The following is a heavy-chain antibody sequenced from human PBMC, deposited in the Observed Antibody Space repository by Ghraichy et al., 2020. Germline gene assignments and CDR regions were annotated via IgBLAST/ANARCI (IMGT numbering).Heavy chain of an antibody. J-gene: IGHJ5*02. CDR3: ARDLNLQYQLRPRFDP. CDR2: IYYSGST. D-gene: IGHD2-2*01. V-gene: IGHV4-39*07. CDR1: GGSISSSSYY. Sequence: SETLSLTCTVSGGSISSSSYYWGWIRQPPGKGLEWIGSIYYSGSTYYNPSLKSRVTISVDTSKNQFSLKLSSVTAADTAVYYCARDLNLQYQLRPRFDPWGQGTLVTVSS.